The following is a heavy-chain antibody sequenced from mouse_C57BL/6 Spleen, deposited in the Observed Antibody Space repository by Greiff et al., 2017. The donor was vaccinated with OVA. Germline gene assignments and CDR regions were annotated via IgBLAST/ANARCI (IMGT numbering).Heavy chain of an antibody. D-gene: IGHD2-3*01. V-gene: IGHV5-16*01. J-gene: IGHJ4*01. CDR2: INYDGSST. Sequence: EVKVIESEGGLVQPGSSMKLSCTASGFTFSDYYMAWVRQVPEKGLEWVANINYDGSSTYYLDSLKSRFIISRDNAKNILYLQMSSLKSEDTATYYCARIYDGYYGAMDYWGQGTSVTVSS. CDR1: GFTFSDYY. CDR3: ARIYDGYYGAMDY.